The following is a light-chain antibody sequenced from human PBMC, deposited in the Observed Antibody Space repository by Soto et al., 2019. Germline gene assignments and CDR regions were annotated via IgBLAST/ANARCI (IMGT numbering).Light chain of an antibody. CDR2: GAS. J-gene: IGKJ1*01. V-gene: IGKV3-20*01. CDR3: QQYGSSPRT. CDR1: QSLSSSY. Sequence: EIVLTQSPGTLSLSPGERAILSCRASQSLSSSYLAWYQQNPGQAPRLVIYGASNRATGIPDRFSGSGSGTEFTLSISRLEPEDFAVYFCQQYGSSPRTFGQGTKVEFK.